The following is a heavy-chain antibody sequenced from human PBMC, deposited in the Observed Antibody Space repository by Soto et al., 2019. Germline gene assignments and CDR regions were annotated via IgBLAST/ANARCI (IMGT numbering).Heavy chain of an antibody. J-gene: IGHJ5*02. CDR1: SGAIGSGDCD. Sequence: SVTISLTWTVCSGAIGSGDCDWTWIRKHPGKGLEWIGCIYYSGSTYYNPSLKSRVTISVDTSKSQFSLKLSSVTAADTAVYYCARLLVPAATPLRGLFDPWGQGTLVTVS. CDR2: IYYSGST. CDR3: ARLLVPAATPLRGLFDP. D-gene: IGHD2-2*01. V-gene: IGHV4-31*02.